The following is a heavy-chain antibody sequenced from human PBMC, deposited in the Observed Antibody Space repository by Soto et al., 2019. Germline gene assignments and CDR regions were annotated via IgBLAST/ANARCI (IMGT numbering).Heavy chain of an antibody. D-gene: IGHD5-18*01. J-gene: IGHJ4*02. V-gene: IGHV6-1*01. CDR1: GDRVSSNSAA. Sequence: SQTLSLPCAISGDRVSSNSAAWNWIRQSPSRGLEWLGRTYYRSKWYNDYAVSVKSRITINPDTSKNQFSLQLNSVTPEDTAVYYCARSDTATGERGFVDYWGQGTLVTVSS. CDR3: ARSDTATGERGFVDY. CDR2: TYYRSKWYN.